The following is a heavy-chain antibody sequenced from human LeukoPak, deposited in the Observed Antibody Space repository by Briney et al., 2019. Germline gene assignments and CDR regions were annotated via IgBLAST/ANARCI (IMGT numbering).Heavy chain of an antibody. V-gene: IGHV1-2*02. CDR2: INPNSGGT. D-gene: IGHD2-15*01. CDR3: AREWEVVVAATREAHNWFDP. J-gene: IGHJ5*02. Sequence: ASVKVSCKASGYTFTGYYMHWVRQAPGQGLEWMGWINPNSGGTNYAQKLQGRVTMTTDTSTSTAYMELRSLRSDDTAVYYRAREWEVVVAATREAHNWFDPWGQGTLVTVSS. CDR1: GYTFTGYY.